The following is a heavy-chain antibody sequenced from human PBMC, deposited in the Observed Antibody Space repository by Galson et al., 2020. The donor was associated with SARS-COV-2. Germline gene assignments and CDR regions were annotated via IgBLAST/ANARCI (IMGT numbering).Heavy chain of an antibody. CDR3: ARSQSTFEGFLVIVGAVEYFDY. CDR2: INHSGST. Sequence: SEHLSLTCAVSGGSFRGYSWSWIRPAPGRGLEWIGAINHSGSTSYTPSLKSRVIISVDTSKNQFSLKLSSVTAADTSVYYCARSQSTFEGFLVIVGAVEYFDYWGLGTLVTVSS. CDR1: GGSFRGYS. D-gene: IGHD2-21*01. V-gene: IGHV4-34*01. J-gene: IGHJ4*02.